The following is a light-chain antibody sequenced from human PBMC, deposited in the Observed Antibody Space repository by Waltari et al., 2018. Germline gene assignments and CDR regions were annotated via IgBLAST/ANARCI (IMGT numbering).Light chain of an antibody. CDR2: DAS. CDR1: QSVSSY. Sequence: EIVLTQSPATRSLSPGERATLSCRASQSVSSYLAWYQQKPGQAPRLLIYDASNRATGIPARFSGSGSGTDFTLTISSLEPEDFAVYYCQQREITFGQGTRLEIK. CDR3: QQREIT. V-gene: IGKV3-11*01. J-gene: IGKJ5*01.